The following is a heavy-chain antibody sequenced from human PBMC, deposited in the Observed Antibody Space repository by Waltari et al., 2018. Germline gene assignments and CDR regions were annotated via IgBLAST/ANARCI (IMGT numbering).Heavy chain of an antibody. CDR2: INPNSGGT. CDR1: GYTFTGYY. V-gene: IGHV1-2*02. CDR3: ARDSMRYSSSWYVSYYMDV. Sequence: QVQLVQSGAEVKKPGASVKVSCKASGYTFTGYYMHRVRQAPGQGLEWMGGINPNSGGTNYAQKFQGRVTMTRDTSISTAYMELSRLRSDDTAVYYCARDSMRYSSSWYVSYYMDVWGKGTTVTVSS. D-gene: IGHD6-13*01. J-gene: IGHJ6*03.